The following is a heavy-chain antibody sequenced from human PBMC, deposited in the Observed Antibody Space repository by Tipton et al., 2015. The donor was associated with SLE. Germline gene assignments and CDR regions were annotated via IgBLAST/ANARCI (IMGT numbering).Heavy chain of an antibody. CDR1: GGTFSSYG. CDR2: IIPLFDMT. J-gene: IGHJ5*02. Sequence: QSGPEVKKPGSSVKVSCKASGGTFSSYGFNWVRQAPGQGLEWMGWIIPLFDMTKYAQKYQGRVTITADKSTSTIYMELTSRRSEDTAVYYCAREGTGSGSYFYHWFDPWGQGTLVTVSS. D-gene: IGHD3-10*01. V-gene: IGHV1-69*17. CDR3: AREGTGSGSYFYHWFDP.